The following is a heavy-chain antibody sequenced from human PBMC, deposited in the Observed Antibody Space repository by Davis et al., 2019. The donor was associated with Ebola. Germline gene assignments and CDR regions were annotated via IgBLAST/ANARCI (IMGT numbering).Heavy chain of an antibody. V-gene: IGHV4-34*01. CDR2: INHGGST. Sequence: SETLSLTCAVYGGSFSGFSWSWIRQPPGQGLEWLGDINHGGSTNYNPSLKSRLTISVDTSKNQFSLRLNSLTAADTAVYYCARGGCGSASCYQWAFDLWGRGTLVTVSS. CDR1: GGSFSGFS. J-gene: IGHJ2*01. D-gene: IGHD2-2*01. CDR3: ARGGCGSASCYQWAFDL.